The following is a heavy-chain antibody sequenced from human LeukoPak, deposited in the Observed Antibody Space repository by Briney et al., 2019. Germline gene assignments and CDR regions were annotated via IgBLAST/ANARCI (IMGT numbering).Heavy chain of an antibody. J-gene: IGHJ4*02. V-gene: IGHV3-48*01. D-gene: IGHD1/OR15-1a*01. CDR1: RFTFTDYS. CDR2: ISSGGSTI. Sequence: GGSLRLSCVASRFTFTDYSMNWVRQAPGKGLEWVSYISSGGSTIYYGDSVRGRFTISRDNSKNTLYLQMNSLRAEDTAVYYCAKSTVGTNDYWGQGTLVTVSS. CDR3: AKSTVGTNDY.